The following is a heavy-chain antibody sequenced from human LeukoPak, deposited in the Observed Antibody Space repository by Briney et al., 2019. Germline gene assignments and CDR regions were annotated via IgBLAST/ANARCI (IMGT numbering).Heavy chain of an antibody. CDR2: INPSGGST. CDR3: ARVSGSLYYGSGSPFDH. Sequence: ASVKVSCKASGYTFTSYYMHWVRQAPGQGLEWMGIINPSGGSTSYAQKFQGRVTMTRDTSTSTVYMELSSLRSEDTAVYYCARVSGSLYYGSGSPFDHWGQGTLVTVSS. J-gene: IGHJ4*02. V-gene: IGHV1-46*01. D-gene: IGHD3-10*01. CDR1: GYTFTSYY.